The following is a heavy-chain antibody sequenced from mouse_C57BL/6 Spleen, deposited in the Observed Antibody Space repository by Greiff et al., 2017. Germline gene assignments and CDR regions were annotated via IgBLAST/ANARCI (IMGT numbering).Heavy chain of an antibody. J-gene: IGHJ4*01. Sequence: QVQLKESGAELVKPGASVKMSCKASGYTFTTYPIEWMKQNHGKSLEWIGNFHPYNDDTKYNEKFKGKATLTVEKSSSTVYLELSRLTSDDSAVYYCARRGSSGRYYYAMDYWGQGTSVTVSS. V-gene: IGHV1-47*01. CDR1: GYTFTTYP. CDR2: FHPYNDDT. CDR3: ARRGSSGRYYYAMDY. D-gene: IGHD3-2*02.